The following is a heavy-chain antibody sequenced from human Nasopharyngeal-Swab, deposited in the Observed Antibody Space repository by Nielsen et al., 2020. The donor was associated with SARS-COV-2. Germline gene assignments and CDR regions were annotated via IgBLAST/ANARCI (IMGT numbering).Heavy chain of an antibody. J-gene: IGHJ4*02. CDR1: GGTFSSYA. CDR2: IIPILGIA. CDR3: ARWGRTDGGNPRYFDY. Sequence: SVKVSCKASGGTFSSYAISWVRQAPGQGLEWMGRIIPILGIANYAQKFQGRVTITADKSTSTAYMELGSLRSEDTAVYYCARWGRTDGGNPRYFDYWGQGTLVTVSS. V-gene: IGHV1-69*04. D-gene: IGHD4-23*01.